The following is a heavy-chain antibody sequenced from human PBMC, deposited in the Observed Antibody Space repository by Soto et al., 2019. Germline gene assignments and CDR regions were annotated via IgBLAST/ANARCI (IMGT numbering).Heavy chain of an antibody. CDR1: GGSISSGGYY. CDR3: ARSSAAGPFDY. J-gene: IGHJ4*02. D-gene: IGHD6-13*01. CDR2: IYYTGPT. Sequence: QVQLQESGPGLVKPSQTLSLTCSVSGGSISSGGYYWTWIRQHPGKGLEWNGYIYYTGPTYNNPSLKSRVTISLDAANIQFSLNLTSGTAADTATYYWARSSAAGPFDYGGQGTLFTFAS. V-gene: IGHV4-31*03.